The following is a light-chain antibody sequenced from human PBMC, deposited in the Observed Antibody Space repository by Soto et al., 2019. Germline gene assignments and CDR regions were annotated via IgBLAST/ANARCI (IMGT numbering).Light chain of an antibody. J-gene: IGKJ5*01. V-gene: IGKV3-11*01. CDR3: EARCKWASR. CDR2: ADS. CDR1: QSRWSK. Sequence: TQSPSFLYPAIGEIVTLDFRASQSRWSKLAWYQQKPGQAPRLLIYADSNRATGIPARFSGSGSGTDFTLSMSCLESEDFSVYYCEARCKWASRFAQGTRLEIK.